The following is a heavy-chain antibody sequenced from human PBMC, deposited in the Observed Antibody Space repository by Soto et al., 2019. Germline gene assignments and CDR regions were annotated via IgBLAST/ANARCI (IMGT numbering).Heavy chain of an antibody. CDR3: AKVPRGDYGCFQH. Sequence: DVQLVESGGGLVQPGRSLRLSCAASGFTFDDYAMHWVRQAPGKGLEWVSGISWNSGSIGYADSVKGRFTISRDNAKNSLYLQMNSLRAEDTALYYCAKVPRGDYGCFQHWGQGTLVTVSS. CDR1: GFTFDDYA. V-gene: IGHV3-9*01. CDR2: ISWNSGSI. J-gene: IGHJ1*01. D-gene: IGHD4-17*01.